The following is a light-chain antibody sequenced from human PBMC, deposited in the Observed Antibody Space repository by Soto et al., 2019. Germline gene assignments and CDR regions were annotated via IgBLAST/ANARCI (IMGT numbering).Light chain of an antibody. J-gene: IGLJ2*01. CDR1: SSDIGAYKF. V-gene: IGLV2-14*01. Sequence: QSALTQPASVSGSPGQSITISCTGTSSDIGAYKFVSWYQQHPGKAPKLMIYEAINPPSGVSHRFSGSKSGNTASLTISVLQTEDEADYYCTSYSTSSPVVFGGGTKVTVL. CDR2: EAI. CDR3: TSYSTSSPVV.